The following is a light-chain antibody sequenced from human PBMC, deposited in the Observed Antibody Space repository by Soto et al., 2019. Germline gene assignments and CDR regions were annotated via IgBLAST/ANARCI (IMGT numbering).Light chain of an antibody. J-gene: IGKJ5*01. CDR3: QQYNNWPPIT. V-gene: IGKV3D-15*01. CDR1: QGVSRK. Sequence: EIVMTQSPATLSVAPGERVTFSCRASQGVSRKLAWYQHKPGQAPRLLISGASTGATGIPDRFSGSGSGTDFTLTISRLEPEDFAVYYCQQYNNWPPITFGQGTRLEIK. CDR2: GAS.